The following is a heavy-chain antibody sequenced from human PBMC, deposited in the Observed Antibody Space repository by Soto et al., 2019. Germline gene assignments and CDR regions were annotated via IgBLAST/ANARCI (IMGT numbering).Heavy chain of an antibody. J-gene: IGHJ4*02. Sequence: EVQLVESGGGLVQPGGSLRLSCVASGFKFDYYWMHWVRQAPGGGLMWISRLQTDGSHPAYADSVKGRFTISRDNAKNTLYLQMNKLRVEDTAVYYCARGGDPDYLGQGTLVTVSS. CDR3: ARGGDPDY. CDR2: LQTDGSHP. CDR1: GFKFDYYW. D-gene: IGHD2-21*02. V-gene: IGHV3-74*01.